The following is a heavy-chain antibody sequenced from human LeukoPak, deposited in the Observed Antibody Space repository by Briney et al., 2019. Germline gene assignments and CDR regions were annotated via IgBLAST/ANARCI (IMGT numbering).Heavy chain of an antibody. Sequence: GGSLRLSCAASGFTFSSYSMNWVRQAPGKGLEWVSSISSSSSYIYYADSVKGRFTISRDNAKNSLYLQMNSLRAEDTAVYYCAKSNSGWYFFGYWGQGTLVTVSS. J-gene: IGHJ4*02. CDR2: ISSSSSYI. CDR3: AKSNSGWYFFGY. D-gene: IGHD6-19*01. CDR1: GFTFSSYS. V-gene: IGHV3-21*04.